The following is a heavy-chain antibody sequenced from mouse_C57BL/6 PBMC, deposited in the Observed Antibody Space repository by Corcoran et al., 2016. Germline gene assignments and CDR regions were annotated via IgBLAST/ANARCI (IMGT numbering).Heavy chain of an antibody. Sequence: QVQLQQSGPELVKPGASVKISCKASGYTFTDYYINWVKQRPGQGLEWIGWIFPGSGSTYYNEKFKGKATLTVDKSSSTAYMLLSSLTSEDSAVYVCVRTGYGSSFAWFAYWGQGMLVTVSA. CDR1: GYTFTDYY. J-gene: IGHJ3*01. CDR3: VRTGYGSSFAWFAY. CDR2: IFPGSGST. D-gene: IGHD1-1*01. V-gene: IGHV1-75*01.